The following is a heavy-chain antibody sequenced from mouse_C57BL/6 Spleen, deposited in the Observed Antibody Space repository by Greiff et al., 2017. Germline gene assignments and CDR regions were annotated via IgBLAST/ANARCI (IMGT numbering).Heavy chain of an antibody. CDR2: IYPGSGNT. Sequence: VQLQQSGAELVRPGASVKLSCKASGYTFTDYYINWVKQRPGQGLEWIARIYPGSGNTYYNEKFKGKATLTAEKSSSTAYMQLSSLTSEDSAVYFCASAGLTGFDYWGQGTTLTVSS. CDR3: ASAGLTGFDY. CDR1: GYTFTDYY. D-gene: IGHD4-1*01. J-gene: IGHJ2*01. V-gene: IGHV1-76*01.